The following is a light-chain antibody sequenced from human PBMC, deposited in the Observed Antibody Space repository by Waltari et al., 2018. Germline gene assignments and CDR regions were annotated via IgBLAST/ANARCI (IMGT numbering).Light chain of an antibody. Sequence: QSALTQPASVSGSPGQSLTLSCSGTRSDVGSYNYVSWYQQHPGTPPKLLIYDVPNRPSGVSGRFSGSKSGNTASLSISGLQPEDEADYFCSSYTPTSILVFGGGTKLTV. CDR1: RSDVGSYNY. J-gene: IGLJ2*01. V-gene: IGLV2-14*03. CDR3: SSYTPTSILV. CDR2: DVP.